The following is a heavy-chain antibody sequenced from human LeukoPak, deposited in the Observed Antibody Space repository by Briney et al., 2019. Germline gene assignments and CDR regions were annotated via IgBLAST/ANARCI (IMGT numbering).Heavy chain of an antibody. CDR1: GFIFSSYS. CDR3: ARDTLGYCSGGSCYSA. CDR2: ISSSSSSI. D-gene: IGHD2-15*01. Sequence: GGSLRLSCAASGFIFSSYSMNSDRQAPGKGLEWVSYISSSSSSIYYADSVKGRFTISRDDAKNSPYLQMNSLRAEDTAVYYCARDTLGYCSGGSCYSAGGQGTLVTVSS. V-gene: IGHV3-48*04. J-gene: IGHJ4*02.